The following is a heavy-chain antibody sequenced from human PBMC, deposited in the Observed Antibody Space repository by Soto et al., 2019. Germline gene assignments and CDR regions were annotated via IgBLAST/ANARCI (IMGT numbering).Heavy chain of an antibody. CDR3: AREDDGGDSLDV. CDR2: IHHSGSI. J-gene: IGHJ6*02. Sequence: SETLSLTWTVSGGSISSDYYHWTWIRQSPGKGLEWIGYIHHSGSILYNPSLKSRVTISVDTSKNQFSLHLTSVTAADTAVYFCAREDDGGDSLDVWGQGTTVTVSS. V-gene: IGHV4-30-4*08. CDR1: GGSISSDYYH. D-gene: IGHD2-21*02.